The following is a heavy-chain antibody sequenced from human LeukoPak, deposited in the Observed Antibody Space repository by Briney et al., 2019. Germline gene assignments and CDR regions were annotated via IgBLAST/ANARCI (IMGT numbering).Heavy chain of an antibody. J-gene: IGHJ5*02. CDR2: INPNSGGT. Sequence: GAPVKVSCKASGYTFTGYYMHWVRQAPGQGLEWMGWINPNSGGTNYAQKFQGRVTMTRDTSISTAYMELSRLRSDDTAVYYCASSYCSGGSCYWFDPWGQGTLVTVSS. CDR1: GYTFTGYY. V-gene: IGHV1-2*02. CDR3: ASSYCSGGSCYWFDP. D-gene: IGHD2-15*01.